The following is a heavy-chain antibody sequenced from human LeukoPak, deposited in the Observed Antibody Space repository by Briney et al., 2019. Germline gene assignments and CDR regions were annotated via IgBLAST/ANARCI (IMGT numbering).Heavy chain of an antibody. J-gene: IGHJ6*02. CDR1: GFTFSSYG. Sequence: GGSLRLSCAASGFTFSSYGMHWVRQAPGKGLEWVAVISYDGSNKHYADSVKGRFTISRDNPKNTLYLQMNSLRAEDTAVYYCAKHRGYSYGSLGMDVWGQGTTVTVSS. V-gene: IGHV3-30*18. CDR3: AKHRGYSYGSLGMDV. D-gene: IGHD5-18*01. CDR2: ISYDGSNK.